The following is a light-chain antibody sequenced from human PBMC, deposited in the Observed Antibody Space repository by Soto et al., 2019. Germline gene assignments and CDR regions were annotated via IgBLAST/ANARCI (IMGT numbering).Light chain of an antibody. J-gene: IGKJ1*01. CDR2: GAS. V-gene: IGKV3-15*01. CDR1: QSVSSN. CDR3: QQYNSWPQA. Sequence: EIVLTQSPATLSVSPGERATLSSRASQSVSSNLAWYHQKPGQAPSLLIYGASTRATGIPARFSGSGSGTEFTLTISSLQSEDFAVYYCQQYNSWPQAFGQGTKVEIK.